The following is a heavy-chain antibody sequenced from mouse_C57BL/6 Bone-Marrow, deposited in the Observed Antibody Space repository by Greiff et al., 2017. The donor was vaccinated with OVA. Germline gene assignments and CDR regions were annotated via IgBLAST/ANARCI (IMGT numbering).Heavy chain of an antibody. Sequence: EVQLVESGGGLVKPGGSLKLSCAASGFTFSSYAMSWVRQTPEKRLEWVATISDGGSYTYYPDNVKGRFTISRDNAKNNLCLQMSQLKSEETAVYDCARGDLPWFAYWGQGTLVTVSA. D-gene: IGHD2-1*01. CDR1: GFTFSSYA. J-gene: IGHJ3*01. V-gene: IGHV5-4*01. CDR2: ISDGGSYT. CDR3: ARGDLPWFAY.